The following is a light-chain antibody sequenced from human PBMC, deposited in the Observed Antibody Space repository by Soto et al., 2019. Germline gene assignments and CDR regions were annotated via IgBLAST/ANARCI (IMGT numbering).Light chain of an antibody. CDR1: SSDIYSFNR. CDR3: CSYAGGHTWV. Sequence: QSALTQPRSVSGSPGQSVTISCTGTSSDIYSFNRVSWYQQPPGTAPKLLISEVSNRPSGVPDRFSGSKSGNTASLTISGLQVEDEADYYCCSYAGGHTWVFGTGTQLTVL. CDR2: EVS. V-gene: IGLV2-18*02. J-gene: IGLJ1*01.